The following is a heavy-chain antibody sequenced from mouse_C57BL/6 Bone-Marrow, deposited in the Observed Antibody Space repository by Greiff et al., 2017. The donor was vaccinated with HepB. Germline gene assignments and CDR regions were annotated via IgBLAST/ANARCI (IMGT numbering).Heavy chain of an antibody. Sequence: VNVVESGPGLVAPSQSLSITCTVSGFSLTSYGVHWVRQPPGKGLEWLVVIWSDGSTTYNSAHKSRLSISKDNSKSQVFLKMNSLQTDDTAMYYSARHNYSTGAMDYWGQGTSVTVSS. CDR1: GFSLTSYG. J-gene: IGHJ4*01. CDR2: IWSDGST. D-gene: IGHD2-5*01. V-gene: IGHV2-6-1*01. CDR3: ARHNYSTGAMDY.